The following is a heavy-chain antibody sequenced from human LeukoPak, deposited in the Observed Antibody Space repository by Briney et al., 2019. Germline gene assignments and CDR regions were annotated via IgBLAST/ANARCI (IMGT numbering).Heavy chain of an antibody. CDR3: AKSHLPDAYSGTYYCDY. D-gene: IGHD1-26*01. V-gene: IGHV3-30*02. CDR2: IRYDESKK. J-gene: IGHJ4*02. CDR1: GFTFSYYG. Sequence: GGSLRLSCAASGFTFSYYGMHWVRQAPGKGLEWVAFIRYDESKKFYGDSVKGRFTISRDNSKNTLYLQMNSLRTEDTAVYYCAKSHLPDAYSGTYYCDYWGQGTLVTVSS.